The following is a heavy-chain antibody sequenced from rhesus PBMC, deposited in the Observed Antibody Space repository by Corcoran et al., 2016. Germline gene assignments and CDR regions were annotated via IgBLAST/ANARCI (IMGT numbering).Heavy chain of an antibody. D-gene: IGHD1-26*01. V-gene: IGHV4-160*01. CDR1: GGSLSSNS. J-gene: IGHJ4*01. Sequence: QLQLQESGPGLVQPSETLSLTFAVSGGSLSSNSWSWIRHPPGKGLEWIGRIYGSGGSTDSNPPLKRRVTISTDTSKNQFSLKRSAVTAADTAVYYCARGFGDLNWNSNFDYWGQGVLVTVSS. CDR2: IYGSGGST. CDR3: ARGFGDLNWNSNFDY.